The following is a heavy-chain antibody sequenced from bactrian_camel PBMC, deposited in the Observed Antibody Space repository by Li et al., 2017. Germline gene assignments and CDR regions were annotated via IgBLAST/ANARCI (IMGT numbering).Heavy chain of an antibody. J-gene: IGHJ4*01. CDR1: GLSFSNYY. CDR2: IYSDGSDT. D-gene: IGHD6*01. V-gene: IGHV3S5*01. CDR3: ATASEFGSWLGSY. Sequence: HVQLVESGGDSVQAGGSLRLSCAPSGLSFSNYYISWVRQSPSKGLEWVSSIYSDGSDTYYSDSLKGRFTISRDNAKNTVYLQMNRLESGDTAVYYCATASEFGSWLGSYWGQGTQVTVS.